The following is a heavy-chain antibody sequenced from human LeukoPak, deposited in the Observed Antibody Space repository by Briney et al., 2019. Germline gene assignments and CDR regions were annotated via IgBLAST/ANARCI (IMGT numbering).Heavy chain of an antibody. CDR3: ARPDYDILTGYSYYFDY. CDR2: ISYDGSNK. V-gene: IGHV3-30-3*01. J-gene: IGHJ4*02. Sequence: PGRSLRLSCAASGFTFSSYAMHWVRQAPGKGLEWVAVISYDGSNKYYADSVKGRFTISRDNSKNTLYLQMNSLRAEDTAVYYCARPDYDILTGYSYYFDYWGQGTLVTVSS. CDR1: GFTFSSYA. D-gene: IGHD3-9*01.